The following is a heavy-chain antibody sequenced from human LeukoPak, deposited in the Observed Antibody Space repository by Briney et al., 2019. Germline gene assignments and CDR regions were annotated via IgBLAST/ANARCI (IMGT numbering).Heavy chain of an antibody. CDR3: ARLLDGYNYGDY. Sequence: SETLSLTCTVSGGSISSSSYFWGWIRQPPGKVLEWIGSIYYSGSTYYNPSLKIRVTISVDTSKNQFSLKLSSVTAADTAVYYCARLLDGYNYGDYWGQGTLVTVSS. CDR2: IYYSGST. CDR1: GGSISSSSYF. D-gene: IGHD5-24*01. J-gene: IGHJ4*02. V-gene: IGHV4-39*01.